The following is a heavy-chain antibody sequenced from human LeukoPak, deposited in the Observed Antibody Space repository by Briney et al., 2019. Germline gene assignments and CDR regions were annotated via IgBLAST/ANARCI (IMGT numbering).Heavy chain of an antibody. D-gene: IGHD3-10*01. CDR2: ISGSGGST. CDR1: GFTFSSYA. CDR3: AKQGIWFGELSLDY. J-gene: IGHJ4*02. V-gene: IGHV3-23*01. Sequence: GGSLRLSCAASGFTFSSYAMSWVRQAPGKGLEWVSAISGSGGSTYYADFVKGRFTISRDNSKNTLYLQMNSLRAEDTAVYYCAKQGIWFGELSLDYWGQGTLVTVSS.